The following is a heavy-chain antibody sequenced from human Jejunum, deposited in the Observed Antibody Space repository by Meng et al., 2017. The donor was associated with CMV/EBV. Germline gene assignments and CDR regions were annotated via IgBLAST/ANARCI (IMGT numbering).Heavy chain of an antibody. J-gene: IGHJ5*02. CDR1: RFHPSSYS. CDR2: ISSANTYI. D-gene: IGHD3-3*01. CDR3: ARSYDFWSGRPWFDP. Sequence: SRFHPSSYSVTWIRQPPGKGLEWVASISSANTYIYYADSVRGRFTISRDKDKNSLFLQMSSLRVEDTAVYYCARSYDFWSGRPWFDPWGQGTLVTVSS. V-gene: IGHV3-21*06.